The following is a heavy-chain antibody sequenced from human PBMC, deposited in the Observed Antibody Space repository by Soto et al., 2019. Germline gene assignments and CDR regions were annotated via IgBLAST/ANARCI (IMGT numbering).Heavy chain of an antibody. D-gene: IGHD3-3*01. CDR3: ARWWSGSRQGFDP. CDR1: GGSISSGDYY. J-gene: IGHJ5*02. V-gene: IGHV4-31*03. CDR2: IYYSGST. Sequence: QVQLQESGPGLVKPSQTLSLTCTVSGGSISSGDYYWSWIRQHPGKGLEWIGYIYYSGSTYYNPSPKRRVTLSVDTSKNQFSLKLSSVTAADTAVYYCARWWSGSRQGFDPWGQGTLVTVSS.